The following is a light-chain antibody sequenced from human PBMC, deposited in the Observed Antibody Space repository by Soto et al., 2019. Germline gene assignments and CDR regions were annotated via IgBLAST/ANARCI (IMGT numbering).Light chain of an antibody. J-gene: IGKJ1*01. Sequence: AIQMTQSPSSLSASVGDRVTITCQASQDISNYLNWYQQKPGKAPKLLIYDASTLESGVPSRFSGGGFGTDFTLPISSLQPDDFATYYCQQYSSYSTFGQGTKV. CDR1: QDISNY. CDR3: QQYSSYST. CDR2: DAS. V-gene: IGKV1-13*02.